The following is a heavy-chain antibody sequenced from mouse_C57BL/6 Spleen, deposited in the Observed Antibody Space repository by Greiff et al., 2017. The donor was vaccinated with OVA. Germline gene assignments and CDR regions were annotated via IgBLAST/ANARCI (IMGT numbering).Heavy chain of an antibody. Sequence: QVQLQQPGAELVRLGSSVKLSCKASGYTFPSYWMPWVKQRPIQGLEWIGNFDPSDSETHYHQKFKDKATLTVDKCSSTAYMQLSSLTSEDSAVYYCARSYDGPYYYAMDYWGQGTSVTVSS. J-gene: IGHJ4*01. CDR3: ARSYDGPYYYAMDY. V-gene: IGHV1-52*01. D-gene: IGHD2-3*01. CDR1: GYTFPSYW. CDR2: FDPSDSET.